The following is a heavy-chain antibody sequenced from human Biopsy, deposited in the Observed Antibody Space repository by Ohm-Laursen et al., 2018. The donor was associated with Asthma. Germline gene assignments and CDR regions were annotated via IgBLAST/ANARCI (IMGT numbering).Heavy chain of an antibody. CDR1: GYTLTDLS. D-gene: IGHD4-17*01. CDR3: ASDFPKDYVRYNFQF. Sequence: ASVKVSCKISGYTLTDLSMHWVRQAPGQGLEWLGGHDLEEGGTVNARRFQGRVTITEDTSTDTVYMELSSLISDDTAVYYCASDFPKDYVRYNFQFWGQGTLVTVSS. J-gene: IGHJ4*02. V-gene: IGHV1-24*01. CDR2: HDLEEGGT.